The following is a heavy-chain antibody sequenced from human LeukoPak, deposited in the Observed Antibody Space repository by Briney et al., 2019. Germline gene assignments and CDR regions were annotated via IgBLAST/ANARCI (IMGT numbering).Heavy chain of an antibody. CDR3: AKDLSGGYDYFDY. J-gene: IGHJ4*02. Sequence: GGSLRLSCAASGFTFSSYGMSWVRQAPGKGLEWVSTISGSGGSTYYADSVKGRFTISRDNSKNTLYLQMNSLRAEDTAVYYCAKDLSGGYDYFDYWGQGTLVTVSS. D-gene: IGHD5-12*01. CDR1: GFTFSSYG. V-gene: IGHV3-23*01. CDR2: ISGSGGST.